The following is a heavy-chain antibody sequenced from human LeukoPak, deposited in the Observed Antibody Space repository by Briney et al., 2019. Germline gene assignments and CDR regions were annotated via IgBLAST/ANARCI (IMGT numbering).Heavy chain of an antibody. CDR3: VKDHMTTVTFFDY. J-gene: IGHJ4*02. D-gene: IGHD4-17*01. V-gene: IGHV3-64D*06. Sequence: GGSLGLSCAASGFTFSSYAMHWVRQAPGKGLEYVSAISSNGGSTYYADSVKGRFTISRDNSKNTLYLQMSSLRAEDTAVYYCVKDHMTTVTFFDYWGQGTLVTVSS. CDR2: ISSNGGST. CDR1: GFTFSSYA.